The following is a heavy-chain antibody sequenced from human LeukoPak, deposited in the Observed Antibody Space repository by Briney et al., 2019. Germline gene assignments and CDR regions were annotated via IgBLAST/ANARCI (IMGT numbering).Heavy chain of an antibody. D-gene: IGHD1-14*01. CDR1: GGTFSSYA. J-gene: IGHJ5*02. CDR2: IIPIFGTA. V-gene: IGHV1-69*06. CDR3: ARGLYNGVTDENWFDP. Sequence: PVKVSCKASGGTFSSYAISWVRQAPGQGLEWMGGIIPIFGTANYAQKFQGRVTITADKSTSTAYMELSSLRSEDAAVYYCARGLYNGVTDENWFDPWGQGTLVTVSS.